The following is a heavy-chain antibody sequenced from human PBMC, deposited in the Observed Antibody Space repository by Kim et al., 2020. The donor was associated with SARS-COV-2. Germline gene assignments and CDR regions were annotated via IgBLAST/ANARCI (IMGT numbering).Heavy chain of an antibody. CDR1: GGSISSGDYY. V-gene: IGHV4-30-4*01. J-gene: IGHJ5*02. CDR3: ARTDYSSSWFSNWFDP. D-gene: IGHD6-13*01. CDR2: IYYSGST. Sequence: SETLSLTCTVSGGSISSGDYYWSWIRQPPGKGLEWIGYIYYSGSTYYNPSLKSRVTISVDTSKNQFSLKLSSVTAADTAVYYCARTDYSSSWFSNWFDPWGQGTLVTVSS.